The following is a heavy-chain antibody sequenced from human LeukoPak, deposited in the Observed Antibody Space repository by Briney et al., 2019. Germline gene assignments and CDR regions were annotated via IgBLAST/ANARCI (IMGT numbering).Heavy chain of an antibody. V-gene: IGHV4-59*12. J-gene: IGHJ4*02. CDR2: IYYSGST. Sequence: SSETLSLTCTVSGGSISPYYWSWIRQPPGKGLEWIGYIYYSGSTNYNPSLKSRVTISVDTSKNQFSLKLSSVTAADTAVYYCARRPVYSSSRHTDYWGQGTLVTVSS. CDR3: ARRPVYSSSRHTDY. CDR1: GGSISPYY. D-gene: IGHD6-13*01.